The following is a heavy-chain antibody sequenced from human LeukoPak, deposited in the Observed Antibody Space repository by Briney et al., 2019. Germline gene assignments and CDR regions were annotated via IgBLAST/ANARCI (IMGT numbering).Heavy chain of an antibody. V-gene: IGHV4-30-4*01. Sequence: SETLSLTCTVSGGSISSSSYYWSWIRQPPGKGLEWIGYIYNNGRTYYNPSLKSRVTISVDTSKNLFSLKVSSVTAADAAVYYCARGRSSSWSSFDYWGQGTLVTVSS. D-gene: IGHD6-13*01. CDR1: GGSISSSSYY. CDR2: IYNNGRT. J-gene: IGHJ4*02. CDR3: ARGRSSSWSSFDY.